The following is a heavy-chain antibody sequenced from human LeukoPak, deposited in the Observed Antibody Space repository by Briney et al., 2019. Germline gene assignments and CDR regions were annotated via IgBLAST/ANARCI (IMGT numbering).Heavy chain of an antibody. Sequence: GGSLRLSCAASGFTFSTYAMSWVRQAPGKGLEWVSDLRGSGTDTYYADSVRGRFTISRDNSKNTLYLQMNTLRAEDTAVYYCARDPYSSTWSYGMDVWGQGTTVTVSS. CDR1: GFTFSTYA. J-gene: IGHJ6*02. CDR3: ARDPYSSTWSYGMDV. V-gene: IGHV3-23*01. CDR2: LRGSGTDT. D-gene: IGHD6-6*01.